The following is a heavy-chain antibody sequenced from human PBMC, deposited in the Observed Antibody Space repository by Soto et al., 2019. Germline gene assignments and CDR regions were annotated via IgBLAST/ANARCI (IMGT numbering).Heavy chain of an antibody. CDR1: GGPYSKYS. V-gene: IGHV1-69*08. Sequence: QVQLVQSGTEVKKPGSSVTVSCKASGGPYSKYSISWVRQAPGQGLEWVGRIIPIFDTTNYAQKFQGRATITADKSTSTVYMDLSSLRSEHTAVYYCARSLLGDDYESDGLDNWGQGTLVTVSS. CDR3: ARSLLGDDYESDGLDN. CDR2: IIPIFDTT. J-gene: IGHJ4*02. D-gene: IGHD3-22*01.